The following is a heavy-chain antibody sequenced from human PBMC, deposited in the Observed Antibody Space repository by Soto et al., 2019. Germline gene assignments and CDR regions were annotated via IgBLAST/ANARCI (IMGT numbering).Heavy chain of an antibody. CDR3: ARMPCKKCAYWTADYYGMDD. CDR1: GGTFSSYA. J-gene: IGHJ6*01. Sequence: GASVKVSCKASGGTFSSYAISWVRQAPGQGLEWMGGIIPIFGTANYAQKFQGRVTITADESTSTAYMELSSLRSEDTAVYYCARMPCKKCAYWTADYYGMDDWGPGTTVTFAS. D-gene: IGHD2-8*02. CDR2: IIPIFGTA. V-gene: IGHV1-69*13.